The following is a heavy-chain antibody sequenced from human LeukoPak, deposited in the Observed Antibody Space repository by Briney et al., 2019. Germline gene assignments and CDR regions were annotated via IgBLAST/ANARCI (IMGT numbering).Heavy chain of an antibody. V-gene: IGHV3-7*01. J-gene: IGHJ6*03. CDR1: GFTFSSYW. CDR2: IKQDGSEK. D-gene: IGHD6-19*01. Sequence: PGGSLRLSCAASGFTFSSYWMSWVRQAPGKGLEWVANIKQDGSEKYYVDSVKGRFTISRDNAKNSLYLQMNSLRAEDTAVYYCAIARYSSGWYSTYYMDVWGKGTTVTVSS. CDR3: AIARYSSGWYSTYYMDV.